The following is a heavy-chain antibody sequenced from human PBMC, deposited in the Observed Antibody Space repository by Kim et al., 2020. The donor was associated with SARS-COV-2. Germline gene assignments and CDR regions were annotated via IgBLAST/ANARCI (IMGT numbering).Heavy chain of an antibody. CDR2: IYHSGST. D-gene: IGHD2-2*01. V-gene: IGHV4-30-2*01. CDR1: GGSISSGGYS. J-gene: IGHJ5*02. CDR3: ARGVGYCSSTSCYVWFDP. Sequence: SETLSLTCAVSGGSISSGGYSWSWIRQPPGKGLEWFGYIYHSGSTYYNPSLKSRVTISVDRSKNQFSLKLSSVTAADTAVYSCARGVGYCSSTSCYVWFDPWGQGTLVTVSS.